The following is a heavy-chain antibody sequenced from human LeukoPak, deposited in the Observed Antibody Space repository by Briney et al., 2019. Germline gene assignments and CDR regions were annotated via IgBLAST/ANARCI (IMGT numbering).Heavy chain of an antibody. CDR3: ARGGYGSGNDY. Sequence: GGSLRLSCAASGFTFSSYAMSWVRQAPGKGLEWVSAISGSGGSTYYADSAKGRFTISRDNAKKSVYLQMNSLRAEDTALYYCARGGYGSGNDYWGQGTLVTVSS. CDR1: GFTFSSYA. D-gene: IGHD3-10*01. J-gene: IGHJ4*02. V-gene: IGHV3-23*01. CDR2: ISGSGGST.